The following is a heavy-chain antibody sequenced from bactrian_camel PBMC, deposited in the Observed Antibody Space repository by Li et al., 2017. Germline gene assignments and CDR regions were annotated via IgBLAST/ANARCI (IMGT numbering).Heavy chain of an antibody. CDR2: IRRDDLT. CDR1: GLSVSDFS. CDR3: AVDPRLYVRHVDITTHFNY. Sequence: HVQLVESGGGSVQTGGSLRLSCAPSGLSVSDFSMAWFRQSPGKEREAVAAIRRDDLTAYTDSVNGRFTVSKDGATHTLSLQMNSLKPEDTAMYYCAVDPRLYVRHVDITTHFNYWGPGTQVTVS. J-gene: IGHJ4*01. D-gene: IGHD3*01. V-gene: IGHV3S55*01.